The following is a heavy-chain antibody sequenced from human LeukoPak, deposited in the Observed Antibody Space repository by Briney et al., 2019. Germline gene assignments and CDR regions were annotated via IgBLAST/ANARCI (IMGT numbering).Heavy chain of an antibody. Sequence: PSETLSLTCTVSGASISDSSYFWGWIRQPPGKGLEWIGSIHYGGCTFYSPSPESRLSVSVDTSKNQFSLKLTSVTAADTAVYYCARQSEHYDILTGYRPDAFDVWGQGTLVSVSS. J-gene: IGHJ3*01. CDR3: ARQSEHYDILTGYRPDAFDV. CDR2: IHYGGCT. D-gene: IGHD3-9*01. CDR1: GASISDSSYF. V-gene: IGHV4-39*01.